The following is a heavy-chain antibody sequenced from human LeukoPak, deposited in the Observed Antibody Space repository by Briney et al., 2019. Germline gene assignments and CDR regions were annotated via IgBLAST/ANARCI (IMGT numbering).Heavy chain of an antibody. J-gene: IGHJ6*02. D-gene: IGHD3-3*01. CDR1: GYTFTSYG. Sequence: ASVKVSCKASGYTFTSYGISWVRQAPGQGLEWMGWISAYNGNTNYAQKLQGRVTMTTDTSTSTAYMELRNLRSDDTAVYYCARAWGSITIFGVVPTYYYYYGMDVWGQGTTVTVSS. V-gene: IGHV1-18*01. CDR3: ARAWGSITIFGVVPTYYYYYGMDV. CDR2: ISAYNGNT.